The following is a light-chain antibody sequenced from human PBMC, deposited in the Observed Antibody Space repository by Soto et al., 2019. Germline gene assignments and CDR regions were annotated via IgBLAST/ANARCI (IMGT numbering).Light chain of an antibody. CDR3: GTWDSSLSTVV. CDR2: DNN. Sequence: QSVLTQPPSVSAAPGQKVTISCSATSSRIGNNYVSWYQQLPGTAPKLLIYDNNKRPSGIPDRFSGSKSATSATLGITGLQTGDEADYYCGTWDSSLSTVVFGGGTQLTVL. V-gene: IGLV1-51*01. J-gene: IGLJ2*01. CDR1: SSRIGNNY.